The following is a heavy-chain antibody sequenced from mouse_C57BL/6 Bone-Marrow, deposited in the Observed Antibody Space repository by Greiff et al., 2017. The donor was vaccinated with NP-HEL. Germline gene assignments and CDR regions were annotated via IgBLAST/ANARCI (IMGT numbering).Heavy chain of an antibody. D-gene: IGHD1-1*01. CDR1: GYTFTDYN. CDR3: ARSLLQRKAMDY. V-gene: IGHV1-22*01. J-gene: IGHJ4*01. CDR2: INPNNGGT. Sequence: EVKLQESGPELVKPGASVKMSCKASGYTFTDYNMHWVKQSHGQGLEWIGYINPNNGGTSYNQKFKGKATLTVNTSSSTAYMALSSLTSEDSAVYYCARSLLQRKAMDYWGQGTSVTVSS.